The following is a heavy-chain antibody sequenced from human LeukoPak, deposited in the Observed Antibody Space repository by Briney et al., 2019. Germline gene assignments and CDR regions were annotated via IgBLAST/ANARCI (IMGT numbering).Heavy chain of an antibody. CDR1: GGSISSYY. V-gene: IGHV4-59*01. CDR2: IYHRANT. Sequence: PSETLSLTSTVSGGSISSYYWSWIRQPPGKGLEWIGYIYHRANTNFITSYSSSLRSRVSMSVDMSKNHFSLKLSSVTAADTAIYYCSGGRSSRYSDYWGQGALVTVFS. J-gene: IGHJ4*02. D-gene: IGHD3-9*01. CDR3: SGGRSSRYSDY.